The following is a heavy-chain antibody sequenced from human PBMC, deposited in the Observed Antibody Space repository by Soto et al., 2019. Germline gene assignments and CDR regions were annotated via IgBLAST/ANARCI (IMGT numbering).Heavy chain of an antibody. CDR1: GGSFSGYY. D-gene: IGHD2-2*01. V-gene: IGHV4-34*01. CDR3: ARGQPAASTYYYYYMDV. CDR2: INHSGST. Sequence: SETLSLTCAVYGGSFSGYYWSWIRQPPGKGLEWIGEINHSGSTNYNPSLKSRVTISVDTSKNQFSLKLSSVTAADTAVYYCARGQPAASTYYYYYMDVWGQGTTVTVSS. J-gene: IGHJ6*03.